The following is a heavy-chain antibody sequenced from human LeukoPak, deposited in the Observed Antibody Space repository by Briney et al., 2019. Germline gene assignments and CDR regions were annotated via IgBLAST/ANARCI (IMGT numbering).Heavy chain of an antibody. V-gene: IGHV4-59*08. CDR2: IYYSGST. CDR1: GGSISSYY. D-gene: IGHD3-10*01. CDR3: ARDLSITMIRGVTFDY. Sequence: SESLSLTCTVSGGSISSYYWSWIRQPPGKGLEWIGYIYYSGSTNYNPSLKSRVTISVDTSKNQFSLKLSSVTAADTAVYYCARDLSITMIRGVTFDYWGQGALVTVSS. J-gene: IGHJ4*02.